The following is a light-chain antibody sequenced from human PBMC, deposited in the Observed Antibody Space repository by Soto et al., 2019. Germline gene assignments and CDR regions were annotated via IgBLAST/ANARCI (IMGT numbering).Light chain of an antibody. V-gene: IGKV3-11*01. J-gene: IGKJ3*01. CDR3: QQLSNCPVT. CDR2: DAS. Sequence: EIVLTQSPATLSLSPGERATLSCRASQSVSSYLAWYQQKPGQAPRLLIYDASNRAPGIPARFSGSGSGTDFTLTISSREPEGFAVDYCQQLSNCPVTFGPGTKAHIK. CDR1: QSVSSY.